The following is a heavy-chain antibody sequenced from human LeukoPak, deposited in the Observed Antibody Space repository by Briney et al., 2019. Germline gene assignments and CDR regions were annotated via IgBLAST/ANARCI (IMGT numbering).Heavy chain of an antibody. J-gene: IGHJ3*02. CDR3: ARGPEGYAFDI. CDR2: INHSGST. Sequence: SETLSLTCAVYGGSFSGYYWSWIRQPPGKGLEWIGEINHSGSTNYNPSLRSRVAISVDTSKNQFSLKLSSVTAADTAVYYCARGPEGYAFDIWGQGTMVTVSS. CDR1: GGSFSGYY. V-gene: IGHV4-34*01.